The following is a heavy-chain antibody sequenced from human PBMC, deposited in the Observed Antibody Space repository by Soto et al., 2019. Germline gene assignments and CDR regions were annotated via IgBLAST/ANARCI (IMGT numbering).Heavy chain of an antibody. J-gene: IGHJ5*02. CDR1: GYTLNEVA. D-gene: IGHD4-17*01. Sequence: QVQLVQSGAEVKKPGASVKVACKVSGYTLNEVAMHWVRQAPGKGLEWLGGFDPAAAETLYAQHFRGRVTMTEDPSPDTVYTELCSLSSADTALYFCTTYHGDYNFDTWGQGTLVTVSS. V-gene: IGHV1-24*01. CDR2: FDPAAAET. CDR3: TTYHGDYNFDT.